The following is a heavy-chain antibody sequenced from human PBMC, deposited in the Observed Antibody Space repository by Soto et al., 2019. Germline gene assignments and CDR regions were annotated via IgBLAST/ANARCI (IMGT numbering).Heavy chain of an antibody. CDR2: ISSIDGST. D-gene: IGHD1-1*01. Sequence: EVQLLESGGGLVQPGGSLILSCATSGFTFSSYPMTWVRQAPGKGLQWVSTISSIDGSTYYADSVKGRFTISRDISTNTLYLQMTSLRAEDTAVYYCVKQMESYSRYYGLDVWGQGTKVTVSS. CDR1: GFTFSSYP. CDR3: VKQMESYSRYYGLDV. V-gene: IGHV3-23*01. J-gene: IGHJ6*01.